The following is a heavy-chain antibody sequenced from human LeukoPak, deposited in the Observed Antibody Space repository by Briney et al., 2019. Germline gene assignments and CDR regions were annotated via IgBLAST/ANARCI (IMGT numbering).Heavy chain of an antibody. CDR3: ARGKLVPWEYYYYYYMDV. CDR1: GGSISSYY. D-gene: IGHD6-6*01. Sequence: PSETLSLTCTVSGGSISSYYWSWIRQPAGKGLEWIGRIYTSGSTNYNPSLESRVTMSVDTSKNHFSLKVTSVTAADTAVYYCARGKLVPWEYYYYYYMDVWGKGTTVTVSS. J-gene: IGHJ6*03. CDR2: IYTSGST. V-gene: IGHV4-4*07.